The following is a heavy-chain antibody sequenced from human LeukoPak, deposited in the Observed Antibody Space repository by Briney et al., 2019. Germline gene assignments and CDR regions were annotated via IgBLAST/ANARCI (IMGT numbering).Heavy chain of an antibody. CDR2: ITYDGSSK. Sequence: PGRSLRLSCAASGFTFSSYAMHWVRQAPGKGLEWVAIITYDGSSKFYADSVKGRFTISRDNSKDTLYLQMNSLRPEDTAIYYCAREKRSGYYPSYWGQGTLVTVSS. CDR1: GFTFSSYA. D-gene: IGHD3-3*01. CDR3: AREKRSGYYPSY. V-gene: IGHV3-30-3*01. J-gene: IGHJ4*02.